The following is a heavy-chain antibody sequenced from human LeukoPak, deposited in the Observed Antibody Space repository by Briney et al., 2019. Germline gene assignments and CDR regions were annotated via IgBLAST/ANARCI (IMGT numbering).Heavy chain of an antibody. J-gene: IGHJ4*02. CDR3: ARERYYDSSGYYGEDY. CDR1: GFTFDDYA. CDR2: ITWNSGYI. D-gene: IGHD3-22*01. V-gene: IGHV3-9*01. Sequence: GGSLRLSCAASGFTFDDYAMHWVRQTPGKGLEWVSGITWNSGYIAYADSVKGRFIISRDNANNPLYLQMNSLRAEDTALYYCARERYYDSSGYYGEDYWGQGTLVTVSS.